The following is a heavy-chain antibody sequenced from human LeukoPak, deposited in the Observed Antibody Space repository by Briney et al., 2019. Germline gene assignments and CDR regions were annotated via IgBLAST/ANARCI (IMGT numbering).Heavy chain of an antibody. CDR3: ARVSASWGFDF. CDR1: GYSISSGYY. Sequence: SETLSLTCSVSGYSISSGYYWGWFRQPPGKGLEWIATIYHSPSTYYNPSLKSRVTISVDTSRNRFSLKVNSVTAADTAVYYCARVSASWGFDFWGQGALVTVSS. V-gene: IGHV4-38-2*02. D-gene: IGHD7-27*01. J-gene: IGHJ4*02. CDR2: IYHSPST.